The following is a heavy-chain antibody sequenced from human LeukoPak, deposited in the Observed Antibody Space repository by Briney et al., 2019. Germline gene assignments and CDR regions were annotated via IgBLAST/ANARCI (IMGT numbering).Heavy chain of an antibody. V-gene: IGHV3-23*01. J-gene: IGHJ3*02. CDR3: AERPSSSTTGSASAFDI. CDR1: GFTFSSHA. D-gene: IGHD2-2*01. CDR2: ISDGGGTT. Sequence: PGGSLRLSCAASGFTFSSHAMSWVRQAPGKGLEWVSAISDGGGTTFYADSVKGRFAISRDNSKNTLFLQMNSLRAEDTALYYCAERPSSSTTGSASAFDIWGQGTMVTVSS.